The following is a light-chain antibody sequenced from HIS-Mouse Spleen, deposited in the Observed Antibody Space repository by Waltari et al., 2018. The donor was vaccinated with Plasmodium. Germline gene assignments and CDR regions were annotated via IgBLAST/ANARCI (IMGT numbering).Light chain of an antibody. CDR2: EGM. J-gene: IGLJ3*02. CDR3: CSYAGSSTWV. V-gene: IGLV2-23*01. CDR1: SSDVVSYHL. Sequence: QSALTQPASVSGSPGQSITIPCTGTSSDVVSYHLVPWYQQHPCQAPKLMIYEGMKRPSGVSKRFSGSKSGNTASLTISGLQAEDEADYYCCSYAGSSTWVFGGGTKLTVL.